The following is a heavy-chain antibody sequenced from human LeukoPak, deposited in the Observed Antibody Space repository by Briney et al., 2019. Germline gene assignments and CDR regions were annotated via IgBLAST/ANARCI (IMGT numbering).Heavy chain of an antibody. V-gene: IGHV4-4*07. CDR3: ARDRVDSSGYYYYYGIDV. D-gene: IGHD3-22*01. CDR2: LYTSGST. Sequence: SGTLSLTCTVSGGSISTYFWSWIRQPAGKGLEWIGRLYTSGSTNYNPSLKSRLTMSADTSKNQFSLNLRSVTAVDTAIYYCARDRVDSSGYYYYYGIDVWGQGTAVTVSS. CDR1: GGSISTYF. J-gene: IGHJ6*02.